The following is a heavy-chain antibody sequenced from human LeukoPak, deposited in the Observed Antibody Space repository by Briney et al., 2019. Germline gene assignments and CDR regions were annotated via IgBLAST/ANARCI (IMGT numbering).Heavy chain of an antibody. D-gene: IGHD5-12*01. J-gene: IGHJ4*02. V-gene: IGHV3-48*03. Sequence: GGSLRLSCAASGFTFSSYEMNWVRQAPGKGLEWVSYISSSGSTIYYADSVKGRFTISRDNAKNSLYLQMNSLRAEDTVVYYCARVGYGGYEFDDYWGQGTLVTVSS. CDR3: ARVGYGGYEFDDY. CDR1: GFTFSSYE. CDR2: ISSSGSTI.